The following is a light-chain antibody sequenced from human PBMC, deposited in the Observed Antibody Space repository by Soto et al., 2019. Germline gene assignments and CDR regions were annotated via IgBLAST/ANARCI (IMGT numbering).Light chain of an antibody. CDR1: QSLVSSDGNTY. J-gene: IGKJ4*01. CDR2: EIS. V-gene: IGKV2-30*01. Sequence: DVVMSQSPLSLPVTLGQPASISCRSSQSLVSSDGNTYFHWFHQRPGQSPRRLIHEISKRDSVVPDRFSGSVSGTDFTLKISRVEAEDVGVFSCLQSTHWPPTFGGGTMVEIK. CDR3: LQSTHWPPT.